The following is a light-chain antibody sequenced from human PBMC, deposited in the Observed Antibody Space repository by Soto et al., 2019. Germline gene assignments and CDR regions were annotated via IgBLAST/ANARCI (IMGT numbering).Light chain of an antibody. J-gene: IGLJ3*02. CDR3: CSFAGGSTFGV. CDR2: EVT. V-gene: IGLV2-23*02. CDR1: SSEVGGHDH. Sequence: QAALTQPASVSGSPGQSITISCTGSSSEVGGHDHVSWYQHYPGQAPKVMIYEVTKRPTGVSNRFSGSKSGNTASLTISGIQAEDEADYYCCSFAGGSTFGVLGGGTKLTVL.